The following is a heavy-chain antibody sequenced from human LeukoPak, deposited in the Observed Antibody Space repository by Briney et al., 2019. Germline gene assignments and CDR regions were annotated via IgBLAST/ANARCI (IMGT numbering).Heavy chain of an antibody. D-gene: IGHD3-10*01. Sequence: PGESLKISCQASGYSFTSSWIGWARQMPGKGLEWMAIINPGDSDTRYSPSFQGQVTISADKSISTVYLQWGSLKASDTVMYYCARQPGAGWFDPWGQGTLVTVSS. CDR1: GYSFTSSW. J-gene: IGHJ5*02. CDR2: INPGDSDT. V-gene: IGHV5-51*01. CDR3: ARQPGAGWFDP.